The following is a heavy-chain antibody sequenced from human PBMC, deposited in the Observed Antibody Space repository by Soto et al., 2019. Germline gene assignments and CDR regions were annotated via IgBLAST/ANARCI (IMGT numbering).Heavy chain of an antibody. CDR3: ARVLVGDGYNYWFDP. Sequence: SVKVSCKASGGTFSSYAISWVRQAPGQGLEWMGGIIPIFGTANYAQKFQGRVTITADESTSTAYMELSSLRSEDTAVYYCARVLVGDGYNYWFDPWGQGTLVPVSS. CDR1: GGTFSSYA. V-gene: IGHV1-69*13. CDR2: IIPIFGTA. D-gene: IGHD5-12*01. J-gene: IGHJ5*02.